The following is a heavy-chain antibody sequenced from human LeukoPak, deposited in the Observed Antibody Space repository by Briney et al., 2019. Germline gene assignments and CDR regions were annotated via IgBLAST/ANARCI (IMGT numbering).Heavy chain of an antibody. V-gene: IGHV3-30*02. J-gene: IGHJ6*02. CDR3: AKDRDGSDSFQKRMDV. CDR1: GFNFRGYA. D-gene: IGHD5-24*01. CDR2: IRSIRNEK. Sequence: GGSPRLSCAASGFNFRGYAMHWVRQAPGKGLEWMALIRSIRNEKYYVDAVQGRFTISRDNSKNTLFLQMNSLRPEDTAVYYCAKDRDGSDSFQKRMDVWGQGTTVTVSS.